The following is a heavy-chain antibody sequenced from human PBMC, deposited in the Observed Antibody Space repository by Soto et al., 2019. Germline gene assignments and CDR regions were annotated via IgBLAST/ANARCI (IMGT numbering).Heavy chain of an antibody. Sequence: EVQLLESGGGLVQPGGSPRLSCAASGFTFSSYGMTWVRQAPGKGLEWVSFSSATGAGTYYADSVKGRFTISRDNSKNTLYLQINSLRAEDTAVYYCAQAHTSGWSSYYYYGLDVWGQGTTVTVSS. V-gene: IGHV3-23*01. CDR3: AQAHTSGWSSYYYYGLDV. CDR2: SSATGAGT. J-gene: IGHJ6*02. CDR1: GFTFSSYG. D-gene: IGHD6-19*01.